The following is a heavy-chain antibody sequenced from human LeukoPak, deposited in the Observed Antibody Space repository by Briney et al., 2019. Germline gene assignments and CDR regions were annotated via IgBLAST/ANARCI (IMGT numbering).Heavy chain of an antibody. D-gene: IGHD6-19*01. V-gene: IGHV6-1*01. CDR2: TYYRSRWYD. CDR1: GDSVSRSTGT. J-gene: IGHJ3*02. CDR3: ARDPPCDSDWSKNAFDI. Sequence: SQTLSLTCVISGDSVSRSTGTWNWIRQSPSRGLDWLGRTYYRSRWYDDYAESVRSRITIKADTSKNQFSLQLNSVTPEDTAVYYCARDPPCDSDWSKNAFDIWGQGTKVTVS.